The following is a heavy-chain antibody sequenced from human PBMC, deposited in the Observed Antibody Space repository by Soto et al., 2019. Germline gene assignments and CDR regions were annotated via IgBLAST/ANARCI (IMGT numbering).Heavy chain of an antibody. V-gene: IGHV3-23*01. CDR3: AKDGGYAYYDSSGHYFGY. Sequence: EVQLLESGGGLVQPGGSLRLSCAASGFTFSSYAMSWVRQAPGKGLEWVSAISGSGGSTYYADSVKGRFTISRDNSKNTLYLQMNSLRAEDTAVYYCAKDGGYAYYDSSGHYFGYWGQGTLVTVSS. D-gene: IGHD3-22*01. CDR1: GFTFSSYA. CDR2: ISGSGGST. J-gene: IGHJ4*02.